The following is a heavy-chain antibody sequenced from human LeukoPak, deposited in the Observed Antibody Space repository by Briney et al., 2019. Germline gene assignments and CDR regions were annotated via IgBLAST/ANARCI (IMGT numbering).Heavy chain of an antibody. CDR1: GFTFSDYY. D-gene: IGHD3-10*01. CDR3: ARDPGPRRRLWFGGTGNWFDP. Sequence: GGSLRLSCAASGFTFSDYYMSWIRQAPGKGLEWVSYISSSGSTIYYADSVKGRFTISRDNAKNSLYLQMNSLRAEDTAVYYCARDPGPRRRLWFGGTGNWFDPWGQGTLVTVSS. CDR2: ISSSGSTI. J-gene: IGHJ5*02. V-gene: IGHV3-11*01.